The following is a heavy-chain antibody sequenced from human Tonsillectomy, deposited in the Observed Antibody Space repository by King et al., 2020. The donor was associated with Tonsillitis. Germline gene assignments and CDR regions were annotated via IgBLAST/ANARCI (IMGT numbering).Heavy chain of an antibody. CDR1: GFTFSTYG. CDR3: ARDSLQGGYFDY. V-gene: IGHV3-33*05. J-gene: IGHJ4*02. D-gene: IGHD3-16*01. CDR2: ISYDGNNK. Sequence: VQLVESGGGVVQPGRSLRLSCAASGFTFSTYGMHWVRQAPGKGLEWVAVISYDGNNKYYADSVKGRFTISRDNSKNTLYLQMNSLRAEDTAVYYCARDSLQGGYFDYWGQGTPVTVSS.